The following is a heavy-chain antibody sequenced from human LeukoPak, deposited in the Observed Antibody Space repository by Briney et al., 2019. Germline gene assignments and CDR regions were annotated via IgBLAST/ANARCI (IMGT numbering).Heavy chain of an antibody. Sequence: GGSLRLSCATSEFTFGKYAMSWVRQAPGKGLGWVSTITDSGDRTYYADSVKGRFTISRDNSKNTLYLQLNSLTAEDAAIYSCAKAGGASFYYYMDVWGKGTTVTVSS. J-gene: IGHJ6*03. V-gene: IGHV3-23*01. D-gene: IGHD1-26*01. CDR2: ITDSGDRT. CDR3: AKAGGASFYYYMDV. CDR1: EFTFGKYA.